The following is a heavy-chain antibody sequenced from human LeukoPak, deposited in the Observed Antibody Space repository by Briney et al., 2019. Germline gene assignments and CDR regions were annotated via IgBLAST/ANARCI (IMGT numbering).Heavy chain of an antibody. D-gene: IGHD1-1*01. V-gene: IGHV3-49*04. CDR3: TRAPTGGDY. CDR2: IRSKAYGGTT. J-gene: IGHJ4*02. CDR1: GFTFGDYA. Sequence: GGSLRLSCTASGFTFGDYAMRWVRQAPGKGLEWVAFIRSKAYGGTTEYAASVKGRFTISRDDSKSIAYLQMNSLKTEDTAVYYCTRAPTGGDYWGQGTLVTVSS.